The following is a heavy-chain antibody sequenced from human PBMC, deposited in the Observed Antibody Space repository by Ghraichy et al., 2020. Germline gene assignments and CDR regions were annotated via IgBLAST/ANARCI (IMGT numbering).Heavy chain of an antibody. CDR3: ARGGRGGYNYY. D-gene: IGHD5-24*01. J-gene: IGHJ4*01. V-gene: IGHV3-53*01. CDR1: GLSVSNNY. Sequence: GGSLRLSCAASGLSVSNNYMSWVRQTPGQGLEWVSVFYPGGSTYYTDSVKGRFTISTDSSKNTLYLQMTSLRAEDTAVYHCARGGRGGYNYYWGQGTLVTVSS. CDR2: FYPGGST.